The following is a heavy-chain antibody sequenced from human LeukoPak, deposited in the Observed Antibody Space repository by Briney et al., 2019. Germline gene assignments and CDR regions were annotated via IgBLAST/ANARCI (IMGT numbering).Heavy chain of an antibody. CDR2: MNPKTGNT. D-gene: IGHD3-22*01. CDR3: ATFFIDTSNNWFDP. Sequence: GASVKVSCKTSGYTFTSFDINWVRQATGQGLEWMGWMNPKTGNTGYAQKFQGRVTMTRNTSISTAYMELSSLRSEDAAVYYCATFFIDTSNNWFDPWGQGTLVTVSS. J-gene: IGHJ5*02. V-gene: IGHV1-8*01. CDR1: GYTFTSFD.